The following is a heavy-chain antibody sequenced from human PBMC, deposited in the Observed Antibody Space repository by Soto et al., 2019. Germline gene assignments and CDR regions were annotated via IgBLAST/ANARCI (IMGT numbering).Heavy chain of an antibody. CDR1: GGSISSGGYY. CDR3: AGKGSYTGPIYFQH. CDR2: IYYSGST. V-gene: IGHV4-31*03. D-gene: IGHD1-26*01. J-gene: IGHJ1*01. Sequence: QVQLQESGPGLVKPSQTLSLTCTVSGGSISSGGYYWSWIRQHPGKGLEWIGYIYYSGSTYYNPSLKSRVTIAVDTSKNQFSLKLSSVTAADTAVYYCAGKGSYTGPIYFQHWGQGTLVTVSS.